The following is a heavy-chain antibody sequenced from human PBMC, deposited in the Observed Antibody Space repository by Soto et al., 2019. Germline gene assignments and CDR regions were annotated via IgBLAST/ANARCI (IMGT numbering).Heavy chain of an antibody. CDR3: ARDRDWAFDY. CDR2: IFVSSTTI. J-gene: IGHJ4*02. V-gene: IGHV3-48*04. CDR1: GFTFSSYS. Sequence: EVQLVESGGGLVQPGGSLRLSCVASGFTFSSYSMVWVRQAPGKGLEWISYIFVSSTTIYYADSVKGRFTVSIDNAQNSLFLLMNSLRAEDTAVYYCARDRDWAFDYWGRGTLVTVSS. D-gene: IGHD3-9*01.